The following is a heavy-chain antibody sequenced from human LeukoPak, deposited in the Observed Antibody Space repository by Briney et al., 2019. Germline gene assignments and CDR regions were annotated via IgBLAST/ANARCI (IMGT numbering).Heavy chain of an antibody. CDR2: INPNSGGT. V-gene: IGHV1-2*02. Sequence: ASVKVSCKASGYTFTGYYMHWVRQAPGQGLEWMGWINPNSGGTNYAQKFQGRVTMTRDTSISTAYMELSRLKSDDTAVYYCARGVDYYDSSSYYYWFDPWGQGTLVTVSS. D-gene: IGHD3-22*01. CDR1: GYTFTGYY. CDR3: ARGVDYYDSSSYYYWFDP. J-gene: IGHJ5*02.